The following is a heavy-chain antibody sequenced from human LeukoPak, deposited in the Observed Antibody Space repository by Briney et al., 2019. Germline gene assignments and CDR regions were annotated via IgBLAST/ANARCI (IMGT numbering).Heavy chain of an antibody. Sequence: ASVKVSCKASGYTFTSYGITWVRQAPGQGLEWMGWISAYNGNTKYAQKLQGRVTMTTDTSTSTAYMELRSVRSDDTAVYYCARGQQWLEAFDFWGLGTLVTVSS. CDR2: ISAYNGNT. CDR3: ARGQQWLEAFDF. CDR1: GYTFTSYG. D-gene: IGHD6-19*01. V-gene: IGHV1-18*01. J-gene: IGHJ4*02.